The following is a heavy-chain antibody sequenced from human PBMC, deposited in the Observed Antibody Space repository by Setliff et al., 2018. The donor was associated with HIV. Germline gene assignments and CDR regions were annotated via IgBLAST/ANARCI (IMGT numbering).Heavy chain of an antibody. J-gene: IGHJ6*03. Sequence: SVKVSCKASGGALSTYAINWVRQAPGQGLEWVGGIIPVFGTANCAQKLEGRVTITADGSTSTAYMELSGLSSEDTAVYYCARAAYYDSRDFSDYYYVDVWGTGTTVTVSS. D-gene: IGHD3-22*01. CDR3: ARAAYYDSRDFSDYYYVDV. V-gene: IGHV1-69*13. CDR1: GGALSTYA. CDR2: IIPVFGTA.